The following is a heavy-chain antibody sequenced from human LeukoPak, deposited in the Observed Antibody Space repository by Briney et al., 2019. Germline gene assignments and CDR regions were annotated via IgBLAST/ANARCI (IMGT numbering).Heavy chain of an antibody. J-gene: IGHJ4*02. CDR3: ARGFHDTVTRYYFDY. Sequence: SETLSLTCTVSGGSISSGDYYWSWIRQPPGKGLEWIGYIYYSGSTYYNPSLKSRVTISVDTSKNQFSLKLSSVTAADTAVYYCARGFHDTVTRYYFDYWGQGTLVTVSS. CDR1: GGSISSGDYY. CDR2: IYYSGST. V-gene: IGHV4-30-4*01. D-gene: IGHD4-17*01.